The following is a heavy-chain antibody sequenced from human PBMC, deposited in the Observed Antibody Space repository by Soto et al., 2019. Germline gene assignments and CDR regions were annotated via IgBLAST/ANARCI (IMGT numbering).Heavy chain of an antibody. Sequence: TGGSLRLSCAASGFTFSSYGMHWVRQAPGKGLEWVAVIWYDGSNKYYADSVKGRFTISRDNSKNTLYLQMNSLRAEDTAVYYCARERVVAALTSGLDYWGQGTLVTVSS. V-gene: IGHV3-33*01. J-gene: IGHJ4*02. CDR3: ARERVVAALTSGLDY. D-gene: IGHD2-15*01. CDR1: GFTFSSYG. CDR2: IWYDGSNK.